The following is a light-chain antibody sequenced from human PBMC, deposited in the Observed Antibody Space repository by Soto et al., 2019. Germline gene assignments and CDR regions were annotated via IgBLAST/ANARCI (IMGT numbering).Light chain of an antibody. CDR2: VTS. Sequence: DVQLTQSPSFLSASVGDRVTITCRARQDISSYLAWYQQKPGKPPKLLIYVTSTLQSGVPSRFSGSGSGTEFTLTISSLQPEDFATYFCQQINTYPFTFGGGTKVDIK. J-gene: IGKJ4*01. CDR1: QDISSY. V-gene: IGKV1-9*01. CDR3: QQINTYPFT.